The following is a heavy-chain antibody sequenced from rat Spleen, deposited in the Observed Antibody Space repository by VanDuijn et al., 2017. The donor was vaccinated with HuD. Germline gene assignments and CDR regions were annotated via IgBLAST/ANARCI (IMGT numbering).Heavy chain of an antibody. D-gene: IGHD1-12*02. J-gene: IGHJ4*01. CDR2: ITNSGDS. V-gene: IGHV5-31*01. CDR1: GFTFNKYW. Sequence: EVQLVESGGGLVQPGRSLKLSCVASGFTFNKYWMAWIRQAPGKGLEWIASITNSGDSYYPDSVKGRFTDSRDNTKSTLYLQMDRLRSEDTATYYCARDRPDGSYYPYVMDAWGQGASVTVSS. CDR3: ARDRPDGSYYPYVMDA.